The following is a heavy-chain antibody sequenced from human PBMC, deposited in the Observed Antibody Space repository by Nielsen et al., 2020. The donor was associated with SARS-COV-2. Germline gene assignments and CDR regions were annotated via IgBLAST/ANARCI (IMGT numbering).Heavy chain of an antibody. CDR3: ARVEGSSWYFEY. CDR2: IWYDGSNK. D-gene: IGHD6-13*01. Sequence: GESLKISCAASGFTFSSYGMHWVRQAPGKGLEWVAVIWYDGSNKYYADSVKGRFTISRDNAKNSLSLQMNSLRAEDTAVYYCARVEGSSWYFEYWGQGTLVTVSS. J-gene: IGHJ4*02. CDR1: GFTFSSYG. V-gene: IGHV3-33*01.